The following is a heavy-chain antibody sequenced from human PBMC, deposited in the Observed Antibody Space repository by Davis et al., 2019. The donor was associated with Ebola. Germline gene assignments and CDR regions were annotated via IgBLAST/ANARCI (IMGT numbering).Heavy chain of an antibody. Sequence: PGGSLRLSCAASGFSFSDYYMSWIRRAPGKGLEWVSYISISSGFTNYADSVKGRFTISRDNAKNSLYLQMNSLRAEDTAVYYCARGPRKMATTNFDYWGQGTLVTVSS. V-gene: IGHV3-11*06. J-gene: IGHJ4*02. CDR2: ISISSGFT. D-gene: IGHD5-24*01. CDR1: GFSFSDYY. CDR3: ARGPRKMATTNFDY.